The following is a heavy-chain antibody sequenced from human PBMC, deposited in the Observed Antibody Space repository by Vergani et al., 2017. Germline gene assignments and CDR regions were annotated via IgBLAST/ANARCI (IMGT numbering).Heavy chain of an antibody. CDR3: AKGTGYYYDSSGEYAFDI. Sequence: EVQLVESGGGLVQPGRSLRLSCAASGFTFDDYAMHWVRQAPGKGLEWVSGISWNSGSIGYADSVKGRFTISRDNAKNSLYLQMNRLRAEDTALYYCAKGTGYYYDSSGEYAFDIWGQGTMVTVSS. CDR1: GFTFDDYA. V-gene: IGHV3-9*01. D-gene: IGHD3-22*01. J-gene: IGHJ3*02. CDR2: ISWNSGSI.